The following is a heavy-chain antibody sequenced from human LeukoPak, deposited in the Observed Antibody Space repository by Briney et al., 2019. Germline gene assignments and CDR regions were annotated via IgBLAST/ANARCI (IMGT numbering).Heavy chain of an antibody. CDR3: ARDRTMVRGVIITKRSTYFDY. CDR2: IKQDGSEK. Sequence: PGGSLRLSCAASGFTFSSYWMSWVRQAPGKGLEWVANIKQDGSEKYYVDSVKGRFTISRDNAKNSLYLQMNSLRAEDTAVYYCARDRTMVRGVIITKRSTYFDYWGQGTLVTVSS. CDR1: GFTFSSYW. V-gene: IGHV3-7*01. J-gene: IGHJ4*02. D-gene: IGHD3-10*01.